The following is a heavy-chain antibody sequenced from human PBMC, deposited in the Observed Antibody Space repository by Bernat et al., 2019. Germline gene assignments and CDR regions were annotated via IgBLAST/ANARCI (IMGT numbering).Heavy chain of an antibody. Sequence: EVQLVESGGGLVQPGGSLRLSCAAFGFTFSSYSMNWVRQAPGKGLEWVSYISGSSSTYYADSVKGRFTISRDNAKNSLYLQMNSLRDEDTALYYCARDSLWAFDMWGQGTMVTVSS. CDR1: GFTFSSYS. CDR2: ISGSSST. J-gene: IGHJ3*02. V-gene: IGHV3-48*02. D-gene: IGHD2-21*01. CDR3: ARDSLWAFDM.